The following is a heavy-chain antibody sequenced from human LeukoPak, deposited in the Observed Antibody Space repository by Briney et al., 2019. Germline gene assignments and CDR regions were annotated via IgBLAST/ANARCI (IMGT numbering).Heavy chain of an antibody. CDR1: GFXLSTSGGG. CDR2: IYWDDDK. J-gene: IGHJ4*02. D-gene: IGHD3-10*01. V-gene: IGHV2-5*02. CDR3: AHRRGSGTYRLDY. Sequence: QTLTLTCTXSGFXLSTSGGGVGWIRXAPXXXXEWLALIYWDDDKRYSPSLKSRLTINKDTSKNQVVLTMTNMDPVDTATYYCAHRRGSGTYRLDYWGQGTLVTVSS.